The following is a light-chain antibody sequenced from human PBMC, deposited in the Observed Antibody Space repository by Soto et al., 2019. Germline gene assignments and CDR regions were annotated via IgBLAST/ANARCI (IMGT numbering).Light chain of an antibody. Sequence: QSVLTQPPSASGSPGQSVTISCTGTSSDVGGYNYVSWYQQHPGKAPKLMIYDVNKRPSGVSGRFSGSKSGNTASLTVSGLQAEDEADYYCSSYSGSNNVVFGGGTKRTVL. V-gene: IGLV2-8*01. CDR2: DVN. J-gene: IGLJ2*01. CDR1: SSDVGGYNY. CDR3: SSYSGSNNVV.